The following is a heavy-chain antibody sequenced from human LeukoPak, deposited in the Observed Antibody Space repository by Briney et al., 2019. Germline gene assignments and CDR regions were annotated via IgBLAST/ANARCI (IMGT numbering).Heavy chain of an antibody. Sequence: PGGSLRLSCAASGFTFSSYGMPWVRQAPGKGLEWVAVISYDGSNKYYADSVKGRFTISRDNSKNTVYLQMNSLRAEDTAVYYCAKDGYYYDSSYYGMDVWGQGTTVTVSS. V-gene: IGHV3-30*18. CDR1: GFTFSSYG. D-gene: IGHD3-22*01. J-gene: IGHJ6*02. CDR3: AKDGYYYDSSYYGMDV. CDR2: ISYDGSNK.